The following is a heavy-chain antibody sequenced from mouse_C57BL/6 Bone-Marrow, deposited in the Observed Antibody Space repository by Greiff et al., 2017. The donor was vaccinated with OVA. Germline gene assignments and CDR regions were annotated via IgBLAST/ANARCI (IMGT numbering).Heavy chain of an antibody. CDR3: EIDRYYSSSYAMDY. CDR2: IDPSDSYT. D-gene: IGHD2-5*01. J-gene: IGHJ4*01. CDR1: GYTFTSYW. Sequence: QVQLKQPGAELVMPGASVKLSCKASGYTFTSYWMHWVKQRPGQGLEWIGEIDPSDSYTNYNQKFKGKSTLTVDKSSSTAYMQLSSLTSEDSAVYYCEIDRYYSSSYAMDYWGQGTSVTVSS. V-gene: IGHV1-69*01.